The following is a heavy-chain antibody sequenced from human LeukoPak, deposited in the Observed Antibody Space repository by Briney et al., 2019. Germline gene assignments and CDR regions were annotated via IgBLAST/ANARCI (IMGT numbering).Heavy chain of an antibody. CDR3: ATVFFSGSYYFDY. Sequence: GASVKVSCKVSGYTLTVLSMHWVRQAHGKGLEWMGGFGPEGGVAIYAQKFQGRVTLTEDTSADTTYMELSSLRSDDTAVYYCATVFFSGSYYFDYWGQGTLVTVSS. J-gene: IGHJ4*02. V-gene: IGHV1-24*01. CDR2: FGPEGGVA. CDR1: GYTLTVLS. D-gene: IGHD1-26*01.